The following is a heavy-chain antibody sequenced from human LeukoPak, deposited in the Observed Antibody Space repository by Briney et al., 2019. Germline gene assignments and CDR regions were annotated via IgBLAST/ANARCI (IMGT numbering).Heavy chain of an antibody. CDR1: GGSISSGSYY. D-gene: IGHD6-13*01. Sequence: SETLSLTCTVSGGSISSGSYYWSWIRQPAGKGLEWIGRIYTSGSTNYNPSLKSRVTISVDTSKNQFSLKLSSVTAADTAVYYCARGPAAAGTAEYWGQGTLVTVSS. CDR3: ARGPAAAGTAEY. J-gene: IGHJ4*02. CDR2: IYTSGST. V-gene: IGHV4-61*02.